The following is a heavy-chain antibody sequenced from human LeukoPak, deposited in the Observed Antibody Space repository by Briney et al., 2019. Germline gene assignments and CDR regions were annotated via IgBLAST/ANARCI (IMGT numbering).Heavy chain of an antibody. CDR2: ISYDGSNK. CDR3: ARENQWMQFDF. V-gene: IGHV3-30*04. D-gene: IGHD5-18*01. J-gene: IGHJ4*02. Sequence: GRSLRLSCAASGFTFSSYAMHWVRQAPGKGLEWVAVISYDGSNKYYADSVKGRFTISRDNSKNTLYLQMNSLRAEDTAVYYCARENQWMQFDFWGQGTLVTVSS. CDR1: GFTFSSYA.